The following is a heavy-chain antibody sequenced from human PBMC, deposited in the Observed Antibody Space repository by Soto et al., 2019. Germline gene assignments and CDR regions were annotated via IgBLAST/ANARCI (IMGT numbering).Heavy chain of an antibody. CDR2: TYYRSKWYN. CDR3: ARDRSGSGWFNAFDI. D-gene: IGHD6-19*01. Sequence: SQTLSLTCAISGDSVFSSTAAWNLIRQSPSRGLEWLGRTYYRSKWYNDYAVSEKSRITINPDTSKHQFSLQLNSVTPEDTAVYYCARDRSGSGWFNAFDIWGHGTMVTVSS. V-gene: IGHV6-1*01. CDR1: GDSVFSSTAA. J-gene: IGHJ3*02.